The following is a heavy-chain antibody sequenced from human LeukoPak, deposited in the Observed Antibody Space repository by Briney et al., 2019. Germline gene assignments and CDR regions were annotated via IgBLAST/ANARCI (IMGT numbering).Heavy chain of an antibody. Sequence: TGGSLRLSCAASGFTFSSYAMSWVRQSPEKGLEWIAEINHSGNINYNPSLQSRLTISVDTSKSQFSLMLRSVTVADTAVYYCARRSYHLIYGYYYYYMDVWGKGTPVTVSS. CDR3: ARRSYHLIYGYYYYYMDV. CDR1: GFTFSSYA. CDR2: INHSGNI. D-gene: IGHD2-2*02. J-gene: IGHJ6*03. V-gene: IGHV4-34*01.